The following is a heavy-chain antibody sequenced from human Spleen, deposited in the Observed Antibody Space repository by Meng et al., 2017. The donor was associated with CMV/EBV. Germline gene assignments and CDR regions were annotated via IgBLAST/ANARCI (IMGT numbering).Heavy chain of an antibody. CDR1: GGSFSGYY. Sequence: AVYGGSFSGYYWSWIRQPPGKGLEWIGYIYYSGSTYYNPSLKSRVTISVDTSKNQFSLKLSSVTAADTAVYYCARLSIVVVMYAFDIWGQGTMVTVSS. J-gene: IGHJ3*02. CDR2: IYYSGST. V-gene: IGHV4-34*09. CDR3: ARLSIVVVMYAFDI. D-gene: IGHD3-22*01.